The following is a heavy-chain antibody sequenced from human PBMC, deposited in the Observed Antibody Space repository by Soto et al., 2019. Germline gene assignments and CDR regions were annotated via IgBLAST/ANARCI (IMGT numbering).Heavy chain of an antibody. J-gene: IGHJ6*02. CDR3: ARDSCSSTSCFAHYYYYGMDV. CDR1: GFTFSSYG. Sequence: PGGSLRLSCAASGFTFSSYGMHWVRQAPGKGLEWVAVIWYDGSNKYYADSVKGRFTISRDNSKNTLYLQMNSLRAEDTAVYYCARDSCSSTSCFAHYYYYGMDVWGQGTTVTVSS. V-gene: IGHV3-33*01. D-gene: IGHD2-2*01. CDR2: IWYDGSNK.